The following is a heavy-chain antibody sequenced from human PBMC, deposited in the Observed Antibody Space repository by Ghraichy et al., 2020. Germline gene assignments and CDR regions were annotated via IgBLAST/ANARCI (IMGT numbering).Heavy chain of an antibody. CDR1: GFTFNNYA. CDR2: ITTYNDNT. Sequence: ASVKVSCKASGFTFNNYAISWVRQVPGQGLEWLGWITTYNDNTNYAQQFQGRVTMTTDTSTSTAYMDLRSLRSDDTAVYYCARRIIAVASRDLDAFDVWGQGTMVTVSS. CDR3: ARRIIAVASRDLDAFDV. D-gene: IGHD6-19*01. J-gene: IGHJ3*01. V-gene: IGHV1-18*01.